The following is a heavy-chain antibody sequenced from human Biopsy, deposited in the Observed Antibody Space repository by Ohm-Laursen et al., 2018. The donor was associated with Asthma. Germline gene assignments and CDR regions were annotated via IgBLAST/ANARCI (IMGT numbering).Heavy chain of an antibody. CDR3: ARAGQCSSTSCYNPGWFDP. D-gene: IGHD2-2*01. Sequence: SDTLSLTCAVYGGSFSGYYWRWIRQPPGKGLEWIGELNHSGSTNYNPSLKSRVTISVDTSKNQFSLKLSSVAAADTAVYYCARAGQCSSTSCYNPGWFDPWGQGTLVTVSS. CDR2: LNHSGST. CDR1: GGSFSGYY. V-gene: IGHV4-34*01. J-gene: IGHJ5*02.